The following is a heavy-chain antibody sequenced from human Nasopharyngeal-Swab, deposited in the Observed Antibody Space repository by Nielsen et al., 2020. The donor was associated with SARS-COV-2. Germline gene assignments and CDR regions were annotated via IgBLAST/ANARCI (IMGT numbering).Heavy chain of an antibody. D-gene: IGHD1-1*01. Sequence: SVKVSCKASGGTFSSYAISWVRQAPGQGLEWVGGIIPIFGTANYAQKFQGRVTITADESTSTAYMKLSSLRSEDTAVYYCARIAVHHNWFDPWGQGTLVTVSS. CDR3: ARIAVHHNWFDP. CDR2: IIPIFGTA. CDR1: GGTFSSYA. J-gene: IGHJ5*02. V-gene: IGHV1-69*13.